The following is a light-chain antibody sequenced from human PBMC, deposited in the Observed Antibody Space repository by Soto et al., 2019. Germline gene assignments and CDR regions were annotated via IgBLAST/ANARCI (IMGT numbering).Light chain of an antibody. CDR3: SSYTSSSTLV. J-gene: IGLJ1*01. CDR2: KDN. Sequence: QSALTQPASVSGSPGQSITISCTGTSSDVGGYNYVPWCQQHPGKAPKLMIYKDNNRPSGVSHRFSGSKSGNTASLTISGLQAEDETNYYCSSYTSSSTLVFGTGTKVTVL. CDR1: SSDVGGYNY. V-gene: IGLV2-14*01.